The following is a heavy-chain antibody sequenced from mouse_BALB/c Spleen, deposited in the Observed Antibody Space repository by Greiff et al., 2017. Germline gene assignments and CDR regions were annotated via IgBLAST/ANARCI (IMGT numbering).Heavy chain of an antibody. V-gene: IGHV3-6*02. Sequence: VQLQQSGPGLVKPSQSLSLTCSVTGYSITSGYYWNWIRQFPGNKLEWMGYISYDGSNNYNPSLKNRISITRDTSKNQFFLKLNSVTTEDTATYYCARKRYYGSRAFDVWGAGTTVTVSS. CDR1: GYSITSGYY. CDR3: ARKRYYGSRAFDV. J-gene: IGHJ1*01. CDR2: ISYDGSN. D-gene: IGHD1-1*01.